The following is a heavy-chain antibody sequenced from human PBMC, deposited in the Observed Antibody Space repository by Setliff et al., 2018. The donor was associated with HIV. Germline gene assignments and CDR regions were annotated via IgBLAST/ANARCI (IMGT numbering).Heavy chain of an antibody. D-gene: IGHD3-10*01. V-gene: IGHV3-30*03. CDR3: ARDIKKWFGEGDYFDY. CDR2: ISYDGSNK. Sequence: PGGSLRLSCAASGFTFSYYAMHWVRQAPGKGLEWVAVISYDGSNKYYAESVKGRFTISRDNAKNSLYLQMNSLTAEDTAMYYCARDIKKWFGEGDYFDYWGQGTLVTVSS. J-gene: IGHJ4*02. CDR1: GFTFSYYA.